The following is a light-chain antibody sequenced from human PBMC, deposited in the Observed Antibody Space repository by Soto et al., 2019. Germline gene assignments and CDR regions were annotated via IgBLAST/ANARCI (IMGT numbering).Light chain of an antibody. CDR2: WAS. CDR3: QQYYSTPFT. V-gene: IGKV4-1*01. J-gene: IGKJ3*01. Sequence: DIVMTQSPDSLAVSLGERATINCKSSQSVLYSSNNKNYLAWYQQKPRQPPKLLIYWASTRESGVPDRFSGSGSGTDFTLTISSLQAEDVAVYYCQQYYSTPFTFGPGTKVGIK. CDR1: QSVLYSSNNKNY.